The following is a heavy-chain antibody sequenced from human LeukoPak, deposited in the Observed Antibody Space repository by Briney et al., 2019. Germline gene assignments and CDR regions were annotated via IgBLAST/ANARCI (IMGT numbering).Heavy chain of an antibody. CDR3: ARGRGDSGYDPPSFDY. CDR1: GGSFSGYY. Sequence: SETLSLTCAVYGGSFSGYYWSWLRQPPGKGLEWIGEINHSGSTNYNPSLKSRVTISVDTSKNQFSLKLSSVTAADTAVYYCARGRGDSGYDPPSFDYWGQGTLVTVSS. D-gene: IGHD5-12*01. V-gene: IGHV4-34*01. CDR2: INHSGST. J-gene: IGHJ4*02.